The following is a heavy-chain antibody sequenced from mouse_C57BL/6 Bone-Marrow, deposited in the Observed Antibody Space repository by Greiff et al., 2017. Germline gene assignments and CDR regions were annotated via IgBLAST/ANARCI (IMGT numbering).Heavy chain of an antibody. CDR2: INPSTGGT. V-gene: IGHV1-42*01. Sequence: EVQLQQSGPELVKPGASVKISCKASGYSFTGYYMNWVKQSPEKSLEWIGEINPSTGGTTYNQKFKAKATLTVDKSSSTAYMQLKSLTSEDSAVYYCARGMYDGYYVGDCWGQGTTLTVSS. CDR1: GYSFTGYY. D-gene: IGHD2-3*01. CDR3: ARGMYDGYYVGDC. J-gene: IGHJ2*01.